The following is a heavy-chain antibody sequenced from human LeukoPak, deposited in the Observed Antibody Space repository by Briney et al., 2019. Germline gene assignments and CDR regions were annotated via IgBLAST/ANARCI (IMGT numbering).Heavy chain of an antibody. Sequence: SETLSLTCTVSGGSISSSYWSWIRQPPGKGLEWIGYIYYTGTTNYNPSLKSRVTISVDTSKNQFSLKLSSVTAADTAVYYCARLKGYSSGWYPSYYFDYWGQGTLVAVSS. V-gene: IGHV4-59*08. D-gene: IGHD6-19*01. CDR1: GGSISSSY. CDR3: ARLKGYSSGWYPSYYFDY. CDR2: IYYTGTT. J-gene: IGHJ4*02.